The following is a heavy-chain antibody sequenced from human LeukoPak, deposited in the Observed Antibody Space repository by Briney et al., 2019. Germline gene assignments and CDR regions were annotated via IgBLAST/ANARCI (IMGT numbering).Heavy chain of an antibody. J-gene: IGHJ4*02. V-gene: IGHV3-7*01. D-gene: IGHD2-21*02. CDR1: GFTFSSYE. CDR2: IKQDGSDK. CDR3: ARVIVVTATPYYFDY. Sequence: PGGPLRLSCAVSGFTFSSYEMDWVRQAPGKGLEWVANIKQDGSDKYYVDSVKGRFTISRDNAKNSLYLRMNSLRAEDTAMFYCARVIVVTATPYYFDYWGQGTLVTVSS.